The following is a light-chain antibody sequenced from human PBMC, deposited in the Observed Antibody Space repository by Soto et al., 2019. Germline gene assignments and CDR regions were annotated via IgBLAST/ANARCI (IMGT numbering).Light chain of an antibody. Sequence: AIQMTQSPSSLSASVGDRVTITCRARQAIRSYLGWYQQEPGKAPKLLIYAASSLPSGVPSRFSGSGSGTDFTLTINSLQPEDFATYYCLQDYNYPLTLGGGTKVEIK. CDR3: LQDYNYPLT. CDR2: AAS. J-gene: IGKJ4*01. CDR1: QAIRSY. V-gene: IGKV1-6*01.